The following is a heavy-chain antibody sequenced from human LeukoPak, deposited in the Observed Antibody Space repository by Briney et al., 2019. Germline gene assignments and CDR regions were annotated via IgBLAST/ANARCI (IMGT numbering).Heavy chain of an antibody. CDR2: INSDGSST. CDR1: GFNFSSYW. V-gene: IGHV3-74*01. J-gene: IGHJ4*02. CDR3: AGSGSYPFDY. D-gene: IGHD3-10*01. Sequence: GSPRLSCAASGFNFSSYWMHWVCQAPGKGLVWVSRINSDGSSTRYTNSMDTRFIITSDNAKNPQYLQMNSPRADDTAVYYCAGSGSYPFDYWGQGHVVTVTS.